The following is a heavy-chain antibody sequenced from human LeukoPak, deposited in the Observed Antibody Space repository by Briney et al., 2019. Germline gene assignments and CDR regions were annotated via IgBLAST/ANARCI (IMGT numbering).Heavy chain of an antibody. D-gene: IGHD2-15*01. CDR2: IYYSGST. CDR1: GGSLSSYY. Sequence: PPETLSLTCTVSGGSLSSYYWTWMRQPPGRGLEWMGCIYYSGSTEYNPSLKSRVTISVDTSKKQFSLRMTSVTAADTAVYYCATTGYLVRDLPSVYWGQGTLVTVSS. V-gene: IGHV4-59*08. CDR3: ATTGYLVRDLPSVY. J-gene: IGHJ4*02.